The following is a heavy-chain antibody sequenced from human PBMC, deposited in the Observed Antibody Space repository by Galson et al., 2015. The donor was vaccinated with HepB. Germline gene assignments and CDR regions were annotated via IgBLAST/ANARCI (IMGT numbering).Heavy chain of an antibody. J-gene: IGHJ3*02. CDR1: GYTLTNYG. V-gene: IGHV1-18*01. Sequence: SVKVSCKASGYTLTNYGITWVRQAPGQGLEWMGWISPYSINTEYAQKFRGRVTMTTDTSTSTAYMELRSLRSDDTAVYYCGRLGVLAADAFDIWGQGTMVTVSS. CDR2: ISPYSINT. CDR3: GRLGVLAADAFDI. D-gene: IGHD3-3*01.